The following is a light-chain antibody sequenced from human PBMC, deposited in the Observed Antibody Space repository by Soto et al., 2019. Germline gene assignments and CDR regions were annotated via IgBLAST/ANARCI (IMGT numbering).Light chain of an antibody. J-gene: IGKJ4*01. Sequence: EIVLTQAPGTLSLSPGERATLSCRASQSVSSSYSAWYQQTPGQAPRLLIDGESARATGIPDRFSGSGSGTDFPLTISRLGPEHFAAYYCQQYGRSPSTFGGGTKVDI. CDR2: GES. V-gene: IGKV3-20*01. CDR1: QSVSSSY. CDR3: QQYGRSPST.